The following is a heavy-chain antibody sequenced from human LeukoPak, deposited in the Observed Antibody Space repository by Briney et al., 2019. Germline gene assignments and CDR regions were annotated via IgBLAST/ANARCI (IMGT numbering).Heavy chain of an antibody. CDR3: AGSAMEYRYVSPSDS. CDR1: GFIFSSYA. V-gene: IGHV3-30*04. D-gene: IGHD3-16*01. CDR2: ITYDGSNK. J-gene: IGHJ4*02. Sequence: PGGSLRLSCAASGFIFSSYAMHWVRQAPGKGLEWVALITYDGSNKYYADSVKGRFTISRDNSKTTLYLQMNSLRAEDTGVYYCAGSAMEYRYVSPSDSWGQGTLVTVSS.